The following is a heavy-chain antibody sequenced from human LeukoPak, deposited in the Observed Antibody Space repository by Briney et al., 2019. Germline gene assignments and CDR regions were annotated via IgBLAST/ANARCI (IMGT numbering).Heavy chain of an antibody. Sequence: GRSLRLSCSASGFTFSSYGMHWVRQAPGKGLEWVAVISYDGSNKYYADSVKGRFTISRNNSKNTLYLQMNSLRAEDTAVYYCAKDLGVRYFDWLIPGSDYWGQGTLVTVSS. CDR1: GFTFSSYG. CDR3: AKDLGVRYFDWLIPGSDY. J-gene: IGHJ4*02. CDR2: ISYDGSNK. V-gene: IGHV3-30*18. D-gene: IGHD3-9*01.